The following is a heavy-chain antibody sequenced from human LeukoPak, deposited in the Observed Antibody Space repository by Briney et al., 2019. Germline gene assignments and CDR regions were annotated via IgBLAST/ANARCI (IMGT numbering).Heavy chain of an antibody. Sequence: GGSLRLSCAASGFAFTSYSLNWVRQAPGKGLEWVSYIDSRSGSIYYADSVKGRFTISRDNSKNTLYLQMNSLRAEDTAVYYCAKDQSRDYGSGSYFLGIFAYWGQGALVTVSS. CDR2: IDSRSGSI. J-gene: IGHJ4*02. CDR3: AKDQSRDYGSGSYFLGIFAY. D-gene: IGHD3-10*01. CDR1: GFAFTSYS. V-gene: IGHV3-23*01.